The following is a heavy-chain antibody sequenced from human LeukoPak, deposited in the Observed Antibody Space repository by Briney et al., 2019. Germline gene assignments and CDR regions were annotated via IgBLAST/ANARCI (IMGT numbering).Heavy chain of an antibody. CDR2: INPNSGGT. CDR3: ARDGLTSSWDYYFDY. D-gene: IGHD6-13*01. J-gene: IGHJ4*02. V-gene: IGHV1-2*02. CDR1: GYTFTVYY. Sequence: ASVTVSCKASGYTFTVYYMHWVRQAPGQGLEWMGWINPNSGGTNYAQKFQGRVTMTRDTSISTAYMELSRLRSDDTAVYYCARDGLTSSWDYYFDYWGQGTLVTVSS.